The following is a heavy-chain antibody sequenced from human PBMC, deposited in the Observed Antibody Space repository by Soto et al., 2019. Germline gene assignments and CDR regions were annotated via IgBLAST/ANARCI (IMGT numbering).Heavy chain of an antibody. CDR2: VYTSGST. Sequence: SETLSLTCIVSGGSISIYYWSWIRQPAGKGLEWIGRVYTSGSTNYNPSLKSRVTMSVDTSKNQFSLKLTSVTAADTAVYYCARDTGYSDAFDIWGQGTMVTVSS. J-gene: IGHJ3*02. V-gene: IGHV4-4*07. D-gene: IGHD3-22*01. CDR3: ARDTGYSDAFDI. CDR1: GGSISIYY.